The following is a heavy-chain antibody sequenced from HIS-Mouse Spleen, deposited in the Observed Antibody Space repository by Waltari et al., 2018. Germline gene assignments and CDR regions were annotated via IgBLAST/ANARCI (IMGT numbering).Heavy chain of an antibody. D-gene: IGHD1-26*01. CDR2: ISYDGSNK. V-gene: IGHV3-30*18. CDR1: GFTASSYG. Sequence: QVQLVESGGGVVQPGRSGRRSCAASGFTASSYGMPWVRQAPGKGLEWVAVISYDGSNKYYADSVKGRFTISRDNSKNTLYLQMNSLRAEDTAVYYCAKDRGSQFDYWGQGTLVTVSS. J-gene: IGHJ4*02. CDR3: AKDRGSQFDY.